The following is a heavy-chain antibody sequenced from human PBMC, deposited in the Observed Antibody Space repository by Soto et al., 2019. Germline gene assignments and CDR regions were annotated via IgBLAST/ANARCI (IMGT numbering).Heavy chain of an antibody. Sequence: EVQLVESGGGLVQPGGSLRLSCAASGFTFSSYSMNWVRQAPEKGLEWVSYISSSSSTIYYADSVKGRFTISRDNAKNSLYLQMNSLGAEDTAVYYCARDAPPDDYWGQGTLVTVSS. CDR2: ISSSSSTI. V-gene: IGHV3-48*01. CDR1: GFTFSSYS. CDR3: ARDAPPDDY. J-gene: IGHJ4*02.